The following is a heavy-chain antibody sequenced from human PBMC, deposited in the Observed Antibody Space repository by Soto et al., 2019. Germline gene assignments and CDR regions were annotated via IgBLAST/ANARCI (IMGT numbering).Heavy chain of an antibody. CDR1: GFTFSSYA. Sequence: GSLRLSCAASGFTFSSYAMSWVRQAPGKGLEWVSAISGSGGSTYYADSVKGRFTISRDNSKNTLYLQMNSLRAEDTAVYYCAKDLGCSSTSCYSYYYYGMDVWGQGTTVTISS. V-gene: IGHV3-23*01. J-gene: IGHJ6*02. D-gene: IGHD2-2*02. CDR2: ISGSGGST. CDR3: AKDLGCSSTSCYSYYYYGMDV.